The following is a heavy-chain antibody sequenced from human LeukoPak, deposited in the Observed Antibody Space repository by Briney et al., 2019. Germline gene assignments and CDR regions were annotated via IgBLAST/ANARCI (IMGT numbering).Heavy chain of an antibody. V-gene: IGHV3-7*03. D-gene: IGHD5-12*01. J-gene: IGHJ4*02. CDR3: ATTGFDSPFYFHY. CDR1: GFTFSNAW. CDR2: IKQNADAE. Sequence: GGSLRLSCAASGFTFSNAWMSWVRQAPGKGLEWVAIIKQNADAEYYVDSVKGRFTIFKSNSQNSLYLQMNSLRPEDTAVYYCATTGFDSPFYFHYWGQGTLVTVSS.